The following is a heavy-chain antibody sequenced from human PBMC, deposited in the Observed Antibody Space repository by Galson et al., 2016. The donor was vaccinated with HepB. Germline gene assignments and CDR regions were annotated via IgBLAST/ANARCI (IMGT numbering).Heavy chain of an antibody. CDR3: ARGQSSSWYKDYLDY. V-gene: IGHV5-51*01. Sequence: QSGAEVKKPGESLKISCKGSGYSFISYWIGWVRQMPGKGLEWMGIIYPGDSDTRYSPSFQGQVAISADKSVSTAYLQWSSLKASDTAMYYCARGQSSSWYKDYLDYGGQGTLVTVSS. CDR1: GYSFISYW. CDR2: IYPGDSDT. D-gene: IGHD6-13*01. J-gene: IGHJ4*02.